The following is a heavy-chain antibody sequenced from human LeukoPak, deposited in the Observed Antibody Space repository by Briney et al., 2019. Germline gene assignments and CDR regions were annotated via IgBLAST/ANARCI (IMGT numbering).Heavy chain of an antibody. CDR2: INPNSGGT. J-gene: IGHJ4*02. D-gene: IGHD6-13*01. CDR1: GGTFSSYA. CDR3: ARGIAAAGVSFDY. Sequence: ASVKVSCKASGGTFSSYAISWVRQAPGQGLEWMGWINPNSGGTNYAQKFQGRVTMTRDTSISTAYMELSRLRSDDTAVYYCARGIAAAGVSFDYWGQGTLVTVSS. V-gene: IGHV1-2*02.